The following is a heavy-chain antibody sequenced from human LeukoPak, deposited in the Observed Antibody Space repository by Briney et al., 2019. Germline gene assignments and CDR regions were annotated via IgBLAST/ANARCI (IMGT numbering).Heavy chain of an antibody. D-gene: IGHD3-22*01. CDR3: GIRDTSAYYVF. V-gene: IGHV3-23*01. CDR1: GFAFRSYA. CDR2: IGGSGGT. Sequence: PGGSLRLSCTGSGFAFRSYALNWGRHAPGPGLEWVSAIGGSGGTYYADSVKGRFTISRDNSTNALYLQMNGLRAEDTAVYYCGIRDTSAYYVFWGQGTLVTVSS. J-gene: IGHJ4*02.